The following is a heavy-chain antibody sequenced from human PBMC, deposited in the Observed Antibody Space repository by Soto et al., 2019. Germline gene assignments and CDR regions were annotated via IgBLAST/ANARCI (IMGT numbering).Heavy chain of an antibody. J-gene: IGHJ4*02. Sequence: GASVKVSCKASGYTFTGYYMHWVRQAPGQGLEWMGWINPNSGGTNYAQKFQGWVTMTRDTSISTAYMELSRLRSDDTAVYYCARDRYGGRYYFDYWGQGTLVTVSS. CDR2: INPNSGGT. CDR3: ARDRYGGRYYFDY. V-gene: IGHV1-2*04. D-gene: IGHD2-15*01. CDR1: GYTFTGYY.